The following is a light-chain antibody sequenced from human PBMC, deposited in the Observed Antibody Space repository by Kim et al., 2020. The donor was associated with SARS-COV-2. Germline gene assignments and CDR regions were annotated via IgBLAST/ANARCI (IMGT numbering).Light chain of an antibody. CDR3: QQYNNWPQT. CDR1: QSVSSN. Sequence: SVSPGERATLPCKASQSVSSNLAWYQQKPGQAPRLLICGASTRATGIPARFSGSGSGTEFTLTISSLQSEDFAVYYCQQYNNWPQTFGQGTKLEI. V-gene: IGKV3-15*01. J-gene: IGKJ2*01. CDR2: GAS.